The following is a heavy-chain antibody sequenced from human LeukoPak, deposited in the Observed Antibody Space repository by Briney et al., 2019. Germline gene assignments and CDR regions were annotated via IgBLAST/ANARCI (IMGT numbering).Heavy chain of an antibody. D-gene: IGHD3-10*01. CDR2: ISTDGGGT. J-gene: IGHJ4*02. CDR3: ARYGSGSYYHY. V-gene: IGHV3-64*01. CDR1: GFTFSDYA. Sequence: GGSLRLSCAASGFTFSDYAMHWVRQAPGKGLEYVSAISTDGGGTYYVNSVKGRFTISRDNSKNTLYLQMGGLRAEDMAVYYCARYGSGSYYHYWGQGALVTVSS.